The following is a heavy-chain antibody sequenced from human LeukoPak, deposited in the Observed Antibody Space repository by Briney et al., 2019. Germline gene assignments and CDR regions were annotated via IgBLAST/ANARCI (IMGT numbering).Heavy chain of an antibody. CDR1: GGSISGYY. CDR3: ARHADYGSGSPFGMDV. Sequence: PSETLSLTCDVSGGSISGYYWSWIRQPPGKGLEWIGYIYYSGSTNYNPSLKSRVTISVDTSKNQFSLKLSSVTAADTAVYYCARHADYGSGSPFGMDVWGQGTTVTVSS. D-gene: IGHD3-10*01. V-gene: IGHV4-59*08. CDR2: IYYSGST. J-gene: IGHJ6*02.